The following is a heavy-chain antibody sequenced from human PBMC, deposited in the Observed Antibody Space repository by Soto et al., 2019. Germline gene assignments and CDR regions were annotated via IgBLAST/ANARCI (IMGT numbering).Heavy chain of an antibody. CDR2: ISYDGKDK. CDR1: GFTLSPYA. J-gene: IGHJ3*02. CDR3: ARRRDAFDI. Sequence: QVLLVQSGGGVVQPGRSLRLSCAASGFTLSPYALYWVRQAPGKGLEWLAVISYDGKDKYYADSVKGRFTVSRDNSKNTLYLQMSSLRVEDTAVYYCARRRDAFDIWGQGTMVTVSS. V-gene: IGHV3-30*04.